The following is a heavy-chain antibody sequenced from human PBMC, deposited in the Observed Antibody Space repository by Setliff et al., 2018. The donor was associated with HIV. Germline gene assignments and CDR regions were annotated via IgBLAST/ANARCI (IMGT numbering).Heavy chain of an antibody. D-gene: IGHD3-10*01. CDR3: ARHSSYYQYFDY. Sequence: PSETLSLTCTVSGGSISSSSYYWGWIRQPPGRGLEWIGFIFSSGSTKYNPSLKSRVTISVDTSKNQFSLKLSSVTAADTAVYYCARHSSYYQYFDYWGQGTLVTVSS. CDR1: GGSISSSSYY. CDR2: IFSSGST. V-gene: IGHV4-61*05. J-gene: IGHJ4*02.